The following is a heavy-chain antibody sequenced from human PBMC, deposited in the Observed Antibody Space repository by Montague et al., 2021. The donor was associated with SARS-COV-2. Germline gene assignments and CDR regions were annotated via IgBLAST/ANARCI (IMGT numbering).Heavy chain of an antibody. CDR3: ARVKSKHYNYGMDV. CDR1: GGSINSDSDP. J-gene: IGHJ6*02. Sequence: TLSLTCAVSGGSINSDSDPWSWIRRPSGKCLEFIAYIYHSGHTYYNPSLKSRVTISVDRSKNLFSLSLTSVTAADTAVYYCARVKSKHYNYGMDVWGQGTTVTVSS. V-gene: IGHV4-30-2*01. CDR2: IYHSGHT. D-gene: IGHD3-22*01.